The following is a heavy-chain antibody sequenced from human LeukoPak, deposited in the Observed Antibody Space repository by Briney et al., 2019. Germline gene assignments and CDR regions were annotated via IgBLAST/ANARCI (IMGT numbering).Heavy chain of an antibody. Sequence: GGSLRLSCAASGFTFSSYWMNWVRQAPGEGLEWVSTITGSGGSTYHADSVKGRLTISRDNSKNTLYLQMDSLRAEDTAVYYCAKARYSGSSGLDYWGQGTLVTVSS. J-gene: IGHJ4*02. D-gene: IGHD1-26*01. V-gene: IGHV3-23*01. CDR2: ITGSGGST. CDR3: AKARYSGSSGLDY. CDR1: GFTFSSYW.